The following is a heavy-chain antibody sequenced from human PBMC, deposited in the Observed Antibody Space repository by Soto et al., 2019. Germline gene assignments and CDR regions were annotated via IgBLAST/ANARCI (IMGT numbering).Heavy chain of an antibody. CDR1: GGTFSSYA. CDR3: AREGSSGWSLKCFAP. D-gene: IGHD6-19*01. Sequence: SVKVSCKASGGTFSSYAISWVRQAPGQGLEWMGGIIPIFGTANYAQKFQGRVTITADESTSTAYMELSSLRSEDTAVYYCAREGSSGWSLKCFAPGGRGTRVTFS. J-gene: IGHJ5*02. V-gene: IGHV1-69*13. CDR2: IIPIFGTA.